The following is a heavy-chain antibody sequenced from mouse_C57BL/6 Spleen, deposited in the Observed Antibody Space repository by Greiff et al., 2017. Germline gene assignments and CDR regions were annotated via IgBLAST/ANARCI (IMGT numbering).Heavy chain of an antibody. Sequence: VQLQQPGAELVRPGSSVKLSCKASGYTFTSYWMDWVKQRPGQGLEWIGNIYPSDSETHYNQKFKDKATLTVDKSSSTAYMQLSSLTSEDSAVYYCARVNGNLYYFDYWGQGTTLTVSS. CDR2: IYPSDSET. J-gene: IGHJ2*01. CDR3: ARVNGNLYYFDY. CDR1: GYTFTSYW. V-gene: IGHV1-61*01. D-gene: IGHD2-1*01.